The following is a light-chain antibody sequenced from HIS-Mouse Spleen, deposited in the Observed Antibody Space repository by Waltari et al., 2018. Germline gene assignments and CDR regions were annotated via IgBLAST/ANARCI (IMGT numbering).Light chain of an antibody. J-gene: IGLJ3*02. CDR3: AAWDDSLNGWV. Sequence: QSVLTQPPSASGTPGQRVTISCSGSSSNIGSNTVNWYQQLPGTAPKLPLYSKYPRPSGVPGRFSGSKSCTSASLAISGLQSEDEADYYCAAWDDSLNGWVFGGGTKLTVL. CDR1: SSNIGSNT. CDR2: SKY. V-gene: IGLV1-44*01.